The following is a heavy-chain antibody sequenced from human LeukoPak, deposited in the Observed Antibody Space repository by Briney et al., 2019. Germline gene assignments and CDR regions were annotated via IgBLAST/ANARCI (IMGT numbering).Heavy chain of an antibody. CDR3: AREYSNRIPGSFGYYYYGMDV. J-gene: IGHJ6*02. V-gene: IGHV3-30-3*01. CDR2: ISYDGSNK. CDR1: GFTFSSYA. Sequence: GGSLRLSCAASGFTFSSYAMHWVRQAPGKGLEWVAVISYDGSNKYYADSVKGRFTISRDNAKNTLYLQMNSLRAEDTAVYYCAREYSNRIPGSFGYYYYGMDVWGQGTTVTVSS. D-gene: IGHD4-11*01.